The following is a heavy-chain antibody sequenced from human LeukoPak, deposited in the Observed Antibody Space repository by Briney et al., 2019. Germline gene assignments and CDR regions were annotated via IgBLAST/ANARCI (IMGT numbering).Heavy chain of an antibody. Sequence: GRSLRLSCAASGFTFSSYAMHWVRQAPGKGLEWVAVISYDGSNKYYADSVKGRFTISRDNSKNTLYLQMNSLRAEDTAVYYCARGNTYHYDSSVYYHDMGFFDSWGQGPLVTASS. J-gene: IGHJ4*02. CDR2: ISYDGSNK. D-gene: IGHD3-22*01. V-gene: IGHV3-30-3*01. CDR3: ARGNTYHYDSSVYYHDMGFFDS. CDR1: GFTFSSYA.